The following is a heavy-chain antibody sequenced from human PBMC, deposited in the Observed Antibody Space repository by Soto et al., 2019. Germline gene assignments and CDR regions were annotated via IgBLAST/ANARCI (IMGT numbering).Heavy chain of an antibody. V-gene: IGHV3-64*01. CDR2: ISSNGGST. Sequence: EVQLVESGGGLVQPGGSLRLSCAASGFTFSSYAMHWVRQAPGKGLEYVSAISSNGGSTYYANSVKGRFTISRDNSKNTLYRQMGSLRAEDMAVYDCARQWLDSYYFDYWGQGTLVTVSS. CDR1: GFTFSSYA. CDR3: ARQWLDSYYFDY. D-gene: IGHD6-19*01. J-gene: IGHJ4*02.